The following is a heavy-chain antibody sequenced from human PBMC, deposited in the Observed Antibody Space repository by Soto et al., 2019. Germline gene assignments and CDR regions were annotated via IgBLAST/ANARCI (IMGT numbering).Heavy chain of an antibody. D-gene: IGHD3-10*01. V-gene: IGHV3-23*01. Sequence: PVGSLRLSCAASGFTFSSYAMSWVRQAPGKGLEWVSAISGSGGSTYYADSVKGRFTISRDNSKNTLYLQMNSLRAEDTAVYYCAKDPRINYYGSGSFNWFDPWGQGTLVTVSS. CDR1: GFTFSSYA. CDR2: ISGSGGST. CDR3: AKDPRINYYGSGSFNWFDP. J-gene: IGHJ5*02.